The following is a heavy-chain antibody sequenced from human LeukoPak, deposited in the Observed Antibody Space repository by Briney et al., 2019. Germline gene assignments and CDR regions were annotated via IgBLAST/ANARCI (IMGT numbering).Heavy chain of an antibody. Sequence: SVKVSCKASGGTFSSYAISWVRQAPGQGLEWMGRIIPILGIANYAQKFQGRVTITADKSTSTAYMELSSLRSEDTAVYYCARDSKVRIAAAGVVNWFGPWGQGTLVTVSS. CDR1: GGTFSSYA. CDR2: IIPILGIA. V-gene: IGHV1-69*04. D-gene: IGHD6-13*01. CDR3: ARDSKVRIAAAGVVNWFGP. J-gene: IGHJ5*02.